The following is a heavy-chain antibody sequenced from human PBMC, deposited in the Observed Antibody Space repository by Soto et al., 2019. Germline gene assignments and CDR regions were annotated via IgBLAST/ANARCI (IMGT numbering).Heavy chain of an antibody. Sequence: PGVSLRLSCVASGFMFDSYAMNWVRQAPGKGLEWVSYISPGGDRIYYSESLKGRITISRDKATNSLSLKMNILSDEDTAVYYCTNSAASAGWGVDFWGQGTRVTVSS. CDR3: TNSAASAGWGVDF. D-gene: IGHD6-19*01. V-gene: IGHV3-48*03. J-gene: IGHJ4*02. CDR2: ISPGGDRI. CDR1: GFMFDSYA.